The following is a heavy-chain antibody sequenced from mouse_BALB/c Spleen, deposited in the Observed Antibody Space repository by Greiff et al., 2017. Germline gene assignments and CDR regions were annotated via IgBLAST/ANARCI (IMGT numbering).Heavy chain of an antibody. CDR2: INSNGGST. CDR3: ARFITTVEGAMDY. Sequence: EVQGVESGGGLVKLGGSLKLSCAASGFTFSSYYMSWVRQTPEKRLELVAAINSNGGSTYYPDTVKGRFTISRDNAKNTLYLQMSSLKSEDTALYYCARFITTVEGAMDYWGQGTSVTVSS. J-gene: IGHJ4*01. D-gene: IGHD1-1*01. CDR1: GFTFSSYY. V-gene: IGHV5-6-2*01.